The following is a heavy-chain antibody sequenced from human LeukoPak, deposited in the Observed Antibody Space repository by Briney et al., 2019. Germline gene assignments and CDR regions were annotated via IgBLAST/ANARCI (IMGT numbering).Heavy chain of an antibody. CDR3: ARDGSGRVPEMSAPDY. V-gene: IGHV3-48*01. Sequence: PGGSLRLSCAASGFTFSGSAMHWVRQAPGKGLECVSYIRSSSSTIYYADSVKGRFTISRDNAKNSLYLQMNSLRAEDTAVYYCARDGSGRVPEMSAPDYWGQGTLVTVSS. D-gene: IGHD3-10*01. CDR2: IRSSSSTI. CDR1: GFTFSGSA. J-gene: IGHJ4*02.